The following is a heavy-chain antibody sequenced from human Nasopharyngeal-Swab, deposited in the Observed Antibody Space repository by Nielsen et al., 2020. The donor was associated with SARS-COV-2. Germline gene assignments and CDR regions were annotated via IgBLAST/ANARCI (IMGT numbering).Heavy chain of an antibody. D-gene: IGHD3-3*01. CDR3: ARGGRVRFLEWSYYYYMDV. CDR1: GGTVSSYA. CDR2: IIPIFGTA. Sequence: SVKVSCKASGGTVSSYAISWVRQAPGQGLEWMGGIIPIFGTANYAQKFQGRVTITADESTSTAYMELSSLRSEDTAVYYCARGGRVRFLEWSYYYYMDVWGKGTTVTVSS. J-gene: IGHJ6*03. V-gene: IGHV1-69*13.